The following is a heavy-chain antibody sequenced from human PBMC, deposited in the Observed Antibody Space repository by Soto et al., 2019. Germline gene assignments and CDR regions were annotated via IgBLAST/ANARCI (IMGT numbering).Heavy chain of an antibody. CDR1: GFTVSSNY. D-gene: IGHD6-19*01. CDR3: AREGAGTDY. V-gene: IGHV3-53*04. J-gene: IGHJ4*02. CDR2: IYSGGST. Sequence: EVQLVESGGGLVQPGGSLRLSCAASGFTVSSNYMSWARQAPGKGLEWVSVIYSGGSTYYADSVKARFTISRHNSKSTLYLQMNSLRAEDTAVYYCAREGAGTDYWGQGTLVTVSS.